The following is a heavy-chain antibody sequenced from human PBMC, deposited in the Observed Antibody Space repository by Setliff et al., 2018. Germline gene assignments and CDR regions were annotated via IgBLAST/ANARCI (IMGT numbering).Heavy chain of an antibody. J-gene: IGHJ4*02. CDR3: ARGPLDFVVVPAAAKFDY. Sequence: ASVKVSCKTSGYTFTNFGISWVRQAPGQGLEWMGWIGVYNYNTIYAQRFQGRVTMTTDTSTSTAYMELRSLRTDDTAVYYCARGPLDFVVVPAAAKFDYWGQGTLVTVSS. CDR1: GYTFTNFG. V-gene: IGHV1-18*01. D-gene: IGHD2-2*01. CDR2: IGVYNYNT.